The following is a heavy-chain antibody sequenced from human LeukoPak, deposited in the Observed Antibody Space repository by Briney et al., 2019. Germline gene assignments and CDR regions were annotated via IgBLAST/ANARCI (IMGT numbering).Heavy chain of an antibody. CDR2: MNPNSGNT. Sequence: ASVKVSCKASGYTFTSYDINWVRQATGQGLEWMGWMNPNSGNTGYAQKFQGRVTMTRNPSISTAYMELSSLRSEDTAVYYCAREALAYGSGNRDYWGQGTLVTVSS. D-gene: IGHD3-10*01. CDR3: AREALAYGSGNRDY. V-gene: IGHV1-8*01. J-gene: IGHJ4*02. CDR1: GYTFTSYD.